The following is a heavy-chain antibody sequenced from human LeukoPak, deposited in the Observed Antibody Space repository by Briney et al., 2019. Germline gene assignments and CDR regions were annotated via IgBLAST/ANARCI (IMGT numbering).Heavy chain of an antibody. J-gene: IGHJ4*02. CDR3: TRSDYSTYFNY. CDR2: IYYNGAT. Sequence: GSLRLSCAASGFTFSSYWMSWVRQAPGKGLEYIGYIYYNGATNYNPSLKSRVTISVDTSKNQFSLNLRSVTAADTAVYFCTRSDYSTYFNYWGPGTLVTVSS. V-gene: IGHV4-59*01. CDR1: GFTFSSYW. D-gene: IGHD2-15*01.